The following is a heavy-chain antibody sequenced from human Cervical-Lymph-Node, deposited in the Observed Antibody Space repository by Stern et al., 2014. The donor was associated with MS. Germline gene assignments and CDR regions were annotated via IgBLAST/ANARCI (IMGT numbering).Heavy chain of an antibody. J-gene: IGHJ5*02. CDR2: IWYDGTKR. V-gene: IGHV3-33*01. D-gene: IGHD4-23*01. CDR3: ARDGNYGGNPAYNWFDP. CDR1: GFTFRNYG. Sequence: QVQLLQPGGGVVQPGGSLRLSCAASGFTFRNYGMHWVRQAPGKGLEWVAVIWYDGTKRYHAESVKGRFTISRDNSNNTLFLQISRLRADDTAVYYCARDGNYGGNPAYNWFDPWGQGTLVTVSS.